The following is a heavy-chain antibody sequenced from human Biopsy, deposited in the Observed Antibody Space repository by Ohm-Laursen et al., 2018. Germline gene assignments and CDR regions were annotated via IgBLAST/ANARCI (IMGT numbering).Heavy chain of an antibody. V-gene: IGHV1-18*01. D-gene: IGHD2-2*01. CDR1: GYTFSSYG. Sequence: ASVTVSCKASGYTFSSYGINWVRQAPGQGLEWLGWISTYNGNTNYAQNLQGRVTMTTDTSTSTAYMELRSLRSDDTAVYHCARGGTLVVVPTAVLHSFDIWGQGTMVTVSS. CDR2: ISTYNGNT. J-gene: IGHJ3*02. CDR3: ARGGTLVVVPTAVLHSFDI.